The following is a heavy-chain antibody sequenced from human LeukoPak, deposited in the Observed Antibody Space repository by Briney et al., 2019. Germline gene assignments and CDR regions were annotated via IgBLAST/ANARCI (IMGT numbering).Heavy chain of an antibody. D-gene: IGHD3-10*01. CDR1: GFTFSSYA. V-gene: IGHV3-23*01. CDR3: ARDLYYASGKHSNPWSEP. Sequence: GGSLRLSCAASGFTFSSYAMSWVRQAPGKGLEWVSAISGSGGSTYYADSVKGRFTISRDNAKNSLFLQMNSLRAEDTAVYYCARDLYYASGKHSNPWSEPWGQGTLVIVSS. CDR2: ISGSGGST. J-gene: IGHJ5*02.